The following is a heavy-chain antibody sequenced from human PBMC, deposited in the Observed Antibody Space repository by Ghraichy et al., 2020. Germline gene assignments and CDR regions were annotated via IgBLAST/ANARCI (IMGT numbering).Heavy chain of an antibody. V-gene: IGHV1-69*05. CDR3: AREGCSGGSCYYPYYYGMDV. CDR2: IIPIFGTP. J-gene: IGHJ6*02. D-gene: IGHD2-15*01. CDR1: GGTFSSYA. Sequence: SVKVSCKASGGTFSSYAISWVRQAPGQGLEWMGGIIPIFGTPNYEQKFQGRVTITTDESTSTAYMELSSLRSEDTAVYYCAREGCSGGSCYYPYYYGMDVWGPGTTVTVSS.